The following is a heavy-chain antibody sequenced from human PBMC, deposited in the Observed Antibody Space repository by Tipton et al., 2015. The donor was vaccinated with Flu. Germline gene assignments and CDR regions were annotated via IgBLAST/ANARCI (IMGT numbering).Heavy chain of an antibody. D-gene: IGHD3-9*01. J-gene: IGHJ6*03. Sequence: TLSLTCAVYGGSFSGYYWSWIRQPPGKGLEWIGEINHSGSTNCNPSLKSRVTISVDTSKNQFSLKLSSVTAADTAVYYCARVRPSYDILTGYYKPNYYYYYMDVWGKGTTVTVSS. V-gene: IGHV4-34*01. CDR1: GGSFSGYY. CDR2: INHSGST. CDR3: ARVRPSYDILTGYYKPNYYYYYMDV.